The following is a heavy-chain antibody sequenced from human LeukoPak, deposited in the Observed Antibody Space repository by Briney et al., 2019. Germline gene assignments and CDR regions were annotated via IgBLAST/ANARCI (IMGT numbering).Heavy chain of an antibody. J-gene: IGHJ4*02. CDR1: GFTFSGSA. CDR2: IRSKANSYAT. CDR3: TARAKDIVVVVAANPVDY. Sequence: GGSLKLSCAASGFTFSGSAMHWVRQASGKGLEWVGRIRSKANSYATAYAAWVKGRFTISRDDSKNTAYLQMNSLKTEDTAVYYCTARAKDIVVVVAANPVDYWGQGTLVTVSS. V-gene: IGHV3-73*01. D-gene: IGHD2-15*01.